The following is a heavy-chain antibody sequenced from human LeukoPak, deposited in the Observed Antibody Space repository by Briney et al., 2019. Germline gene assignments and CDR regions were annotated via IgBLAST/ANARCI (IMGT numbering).Heavy chain of an antibody. CDR2: NYPSGST. V-gene: IGHV4-4*07. CDR1: GGSISSYY. J-gene: IGHJ3*02. Sequence: PSETLPLTCTVTGGSISSYYWSWIRQPAGKGLEWIGHNYPSGSTNYNPSLKSRVTMSVDTSKNQFSLKLSSVTAADTAVYYCARDVWHYDFLQSAFDIWGQGTMVTVSS. CDR3: ARDVWHYDFLQSAFDI. D-gene: IGHD3-3*01.